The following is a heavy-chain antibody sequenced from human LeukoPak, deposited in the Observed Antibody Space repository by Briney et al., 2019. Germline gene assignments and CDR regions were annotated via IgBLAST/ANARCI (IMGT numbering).Heavy chain of an antibody. V-gene: IGHV3-49*04. CDR3: AKNHKLCSGGSCYCDY. CDR1: GFTFGDYA. D-gene: IGHD2-15*01. J-gene: IGHJ4*02. CDR2: IRSKAYGGTT. Sequence: GGSLRLSCTASGFTFGDYAMSWVRQAPGKGLEWVTFIRSKAYGGTTEYAASVKGRFTISRDNSKNTLYLQMNSLRAEDTAVYYCAKNHKLCSGGSCYCDYWGQGTLVTVSS.